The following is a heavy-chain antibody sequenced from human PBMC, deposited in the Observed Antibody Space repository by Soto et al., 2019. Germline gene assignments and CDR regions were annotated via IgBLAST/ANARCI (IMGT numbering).Heavy chain of an antibody. CDR3: ARGGTVTHYYYYYMDV. D-gene: IGHD4-17*01. CDR1: GGSISSYY. CDR2: IYYSGST. J-gene: IGHJ6*03. V-gene: IGHV4-59*01. Sequence: SETLSLTCTFSGGSISSYYWSWIRQPPGKGLEWIGYIYYSGSTNYNPSLKSRVTISVDTSKNQFSLKLSSVTAADTAVYYCARGGTVTHYYYYYMDVWGKGTTVTVSS.